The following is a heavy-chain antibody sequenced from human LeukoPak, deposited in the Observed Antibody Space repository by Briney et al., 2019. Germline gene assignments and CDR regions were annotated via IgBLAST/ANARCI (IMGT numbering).Heavy chain of an antibody. V-gene: IGHV3-48*03. CDR3: ARADRYDYYYYYMDV. D-gene: IGHD5-12*01. CDR2: ISSSGSTI. Sequence: GGSLRLSCAASGFTFSIYEMNWVRQAPGKGLEWVSYISSSGSTIYYADSVKGRFTISRDNAKNSLYLQMNSLRAEDTAVYYCARADRYDYYYYYMDVWGKGTTVTVSS. CDR1: GFTFSIYE. J-gene: IGHJ6*03.